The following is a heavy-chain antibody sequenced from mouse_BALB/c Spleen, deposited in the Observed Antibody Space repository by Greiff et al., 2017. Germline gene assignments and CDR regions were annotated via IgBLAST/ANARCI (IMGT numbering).Heavy chain of an antibody. J-gene: IGHJ4*01. D-gene: IGHD2-1*01. CDR2: IWGDGST. CDR3: AREGIYGNYDYYAMDY. Sequence: VQLVESGPGLVAPSQSLSITCTVSGFSLTGYGVNWVRQPPGKGLEWLGMIWGDGSTDYNSALKSRLSISKDNSKSQVFLKMNSLQTDDTARYYCAREGIYGNYDYYAMDYWGQGTSVTVSS. CDR1: GFSLTGYG. V-gene: IGHV2-6-7*01.